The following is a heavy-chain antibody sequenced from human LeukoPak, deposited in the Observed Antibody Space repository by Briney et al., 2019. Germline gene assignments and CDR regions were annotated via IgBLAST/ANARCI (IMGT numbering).Heavy chain of an antibody. D-gene: IGHD4-17*01. CDR3: ANYGFDYGPETFIGLGEY. J-gene: IGHJ4*02. V-gene: IGHV3-74*01. CDR2: INSDGSST. CDR1: GFTFSSYW. Sequence: GGSLRLSCAASGFTFSSYWMHWVRQAPGKGLVWVSRINSDGSSTSYADSVKGRFTISRDNSKNTLYLQMNSLRAEDTAVYYCANYGFDYGPETFIGLGEYWGQGTLVTVSS.